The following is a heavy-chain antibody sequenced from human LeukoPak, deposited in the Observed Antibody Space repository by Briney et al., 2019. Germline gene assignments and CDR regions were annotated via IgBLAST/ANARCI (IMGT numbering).Heavy chain of an antibody. J-gene: IGHJ6*03. CDR1: GFTFSIYG. CDR2: ICGNGGST. V-gene: IGHV3-23*01. Sequence: GGTLRLSCAASGFTFSIYGMSWVRQAPGERLEWVSAICGNGGSTYYADSVKGRFTISRDNSENTLYLQMNSLRIEDAGVYYCARPSDHYYYYFYMDVWGQGTTVTVSS. CDR3: ARPSDHYYYYFYMDV.